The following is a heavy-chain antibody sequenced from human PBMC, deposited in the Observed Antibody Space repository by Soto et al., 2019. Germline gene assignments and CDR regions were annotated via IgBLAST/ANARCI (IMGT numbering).Heavy chain of an antibody. Sequence: GGSLILSCAASGFSFSTSQMDWVRQAPGKGLEWVSYINDNSRAIFYADSVKGRFTISRDNAKNLLFLQMNSLRGEDTAVYYCAKHSTAYSMDVWGKGTTVTVST. CDR2: INDNSRAI. CDR3: AKHSTAYSMDV. J-gene: IGHJ6*04. V-gene: IGHV3-48*03. CDR1: GFSFSTSQ. D-gene: IGHD2-21*01.